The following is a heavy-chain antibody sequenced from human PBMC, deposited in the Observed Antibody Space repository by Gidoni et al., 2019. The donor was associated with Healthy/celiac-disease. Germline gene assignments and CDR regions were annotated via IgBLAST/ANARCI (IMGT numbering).Heavy chain of an antibody. CDR2: IIHILGTA. D-gene: IGHD4-17*01. CDR3: ASLRPGLRSPDY. V-gene: IGHV1-69*01. CDR1: GGTFSSYA. J-gene: IGHJ4*02. Sequence: HVQLVQSGAEVKKPGSSVKVSCKASGGTFSSYAISWVRKAPGQGLEWMGGIIHILGTANYAQKFQGRVTITADESTSTAYMELSSLRSEDTAVYYCASLRPGLRSPDYWGQGTLVTVSS.